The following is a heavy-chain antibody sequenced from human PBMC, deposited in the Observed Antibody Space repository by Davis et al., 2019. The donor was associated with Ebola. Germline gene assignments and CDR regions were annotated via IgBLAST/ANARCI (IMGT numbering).Heavy chain of an antibody. CDR2: ISYDGSDI. V-gene: IGHV3-30*18. J-gene: IGHJ3*02. Sequence: SLKIPCTASGFTFSRNNIQWVREAPGKGLEWVAMISYDGSDIYYADSVKGRFTISRDNSKNTLSLQMNSLRAEDTAVYYCANDRGNWKYAFDIWGQGTMVTVSS. CDR3: ANDRGNWKYAFDI. CDR1: GFTFSRNN. D-gene: IGHD1-20*01.